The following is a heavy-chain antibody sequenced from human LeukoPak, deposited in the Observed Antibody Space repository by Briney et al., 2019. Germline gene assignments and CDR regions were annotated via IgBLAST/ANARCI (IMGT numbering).Heavy chain of an antibody. D-gene: IGHD6-19*01. CDR1: GFPFNNYW. CDR2: INTDGRTT. J-gene: IGHJ5*02. CDR3: ARAGASGWYAARWFDP. V-gene: IGHV3-74*01. Sequence: GGSLRLSCAASGFPFNNYWMHWVRQAPGKGLVWVSSINTDGRTTRYAASVQGRFTISRDNAKNTLSLQMNSLRDDDTAVYCCARAGASGWYAARWFDPWGQGTLVTVYS.